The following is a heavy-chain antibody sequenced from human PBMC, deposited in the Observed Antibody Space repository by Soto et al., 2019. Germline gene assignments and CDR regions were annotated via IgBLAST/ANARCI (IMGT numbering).Heavy chain of an antibody. CDR1: GGTFSSYT. Sequence: GASVKVSCKASGGTFSSYTISWVRQAPGQGLEWMGRIIPILGIANYAQKFQGRVTITADKSTSTAYMELSSLRSEDTAVYYCARSIGDQLLFFHPWGQGTLVTVSS. CDR2: IIPILGIA. J-gene: IGHJ5*02. V-gene: IGHV1-69*02. D-gene: IGHD2-2*01. CDR3: ARSIGDQLLFFHP.